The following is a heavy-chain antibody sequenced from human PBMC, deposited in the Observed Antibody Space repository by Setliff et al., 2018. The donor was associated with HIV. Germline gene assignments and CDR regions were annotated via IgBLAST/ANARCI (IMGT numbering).Heavy chain of an antibody. D-gene: IGHD6-13*01. J-gene: IGHJ3*02. V-gene: IGHV1-69*10. CDR1: GGTFSSYA. CDR3: ARIFSQQAFDI. Sequence: WASVKVSCKASGGTFSSYAISWVRQAPGQGLEWMGGIIPILGIANYAQKFQGRVTITADKSTSTAYMELSSLRSEDTAVYYCARIFSQQAFDIWGQGTMVTVSS. CDR2: IIPILGIA.